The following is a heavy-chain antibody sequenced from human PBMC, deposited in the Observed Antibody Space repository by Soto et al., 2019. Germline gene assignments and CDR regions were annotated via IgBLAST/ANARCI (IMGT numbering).Heavy chain of an antibody. J-gene: IGHJ5*02. Sequence: ASVKVSCKASGYPLTAKYLHWVRQAPGQGLEWMGWINPSSGGTKEAQKFRGQVTMTRDTSISAAYMELSRLTSDDTAVYYCAKGGSSWTKWFDPWGQGTRGTVSS. CDR1: GYPLTAKY. CDR3: AKGGSSWTKWFDP. V-gene: IGHV1-2*02. D-gene: IGHD6-13*01. CDR2: INPSSGGT.